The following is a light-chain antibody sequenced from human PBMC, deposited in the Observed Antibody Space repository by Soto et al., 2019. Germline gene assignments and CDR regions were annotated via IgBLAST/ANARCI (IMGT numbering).Light chain of an antibody. CDR1: SSDVGGYNY. Sequence: QAVLTQPASVYGSPGQSITISCTGTSSDVGGYNYVSWYQQHPGKAPKLMIYDVSNRPSGVSNRFSGSKSGNTASLTISGLQAEDEADYYCRSYTSSSTLVFGGGTKLTVL. CDR3: RSYTSSSTLV. V-gene: IGLV2-14*01. J-gene: IGLJ3*02. CDR2: DVS.